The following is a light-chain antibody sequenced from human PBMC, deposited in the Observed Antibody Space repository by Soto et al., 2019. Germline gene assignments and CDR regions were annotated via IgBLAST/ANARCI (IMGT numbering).Light chain of an antibody. CDR3: SSYSGTSTLVV. V-gene: IGLV2-14*03. CDR1: SSDVGASNF. J-gene: IGLJ2*01. CDR2: DVS. Sequence: QPVLTQPASVSGSPGQSITISCTGTSSDVGASNFVSWYQQHPGKAPKLMIYDVSNRPSGDSDRFSGSKSGNTASLTISGLQAEDEAIYFCSSYSGTSTLVVFGGGTKLTVL.